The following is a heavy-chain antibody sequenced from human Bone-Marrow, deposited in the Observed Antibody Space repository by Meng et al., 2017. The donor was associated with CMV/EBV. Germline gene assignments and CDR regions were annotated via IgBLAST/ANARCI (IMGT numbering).Heavy chain of an antibody. J-gene: IGHJ6*02. CDR3: TTGLSVAPDYYGMDV. CDR2: IKSKTDGGTT. V-gene: IGHV3-15*01. CDR1: GFTFSNAW. Sequence: GESLKISCAASGFTFSNAWMSWVRQAPGKGLEWVGRIKSKTDGGTTDYAAPVKGRFTISRDDSKNTLYLQMNSLKTEDTAVYYCTTGLSVAPDYYGMDVWGQGPTVTVSS. D-gene: IGHD2-15*01.